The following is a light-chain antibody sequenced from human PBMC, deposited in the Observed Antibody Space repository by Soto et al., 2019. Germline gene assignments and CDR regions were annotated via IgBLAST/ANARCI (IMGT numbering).Light chain of an antibody. J-gene: IGKJ1*01. V-gene: IGKV3-11*01. Sequence: EIVLTQSPATLSLSPEERATLSCRASQSVSSYLAWYQQKPGQAPRLLIYDASNRATGIPARFSGSGSGTDFTLTISSLEPEDFAVYYCQQRSNWPRFGQGTKVEIK. CDR2: DAS. CDR1: QSVSSY. CDR3: QQRSNWPR.